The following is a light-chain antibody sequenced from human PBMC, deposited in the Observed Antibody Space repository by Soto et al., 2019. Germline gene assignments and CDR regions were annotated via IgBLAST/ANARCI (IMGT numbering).Light chain of an antibody. J-gene: IGKJ1*01. V-gene: IGKV3-20*01. CDR2: GAS. Sequence: EIVLTQSPGTLSLSPGERATLSCRASQSVSSSFLAWYQQKPGQAPRLLIYGASSSATGIPDRFSGSGSGTDFTLTISGLEPEDFAVYYCQQYGSSPWTFGQGTKVDIK. CDR3: QQYGSSPWT. CDR1: QSVSSSF.